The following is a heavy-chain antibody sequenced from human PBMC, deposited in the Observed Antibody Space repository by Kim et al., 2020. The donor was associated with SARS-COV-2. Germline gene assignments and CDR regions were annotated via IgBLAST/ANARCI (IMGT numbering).Heavy chain of an antibody. D-gene: IGHD6-13*01. V-gene: IGHV3-11*06. Sequence: DSVKGGFTISRDNAKNSLYRQMDSLRAEDTAVYYCARDGGRSCGWYSGGSWGQGTLVTVSS. CDR3: ARDGGRSCGWYSGGS. J-gene: IGHJ5*02.